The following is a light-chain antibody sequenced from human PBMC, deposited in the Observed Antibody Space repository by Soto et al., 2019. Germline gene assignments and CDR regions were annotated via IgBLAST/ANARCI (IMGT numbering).Light chain of an antibody. CDR3: QQHGGSPPYT. CDR2: GTS. CDR1: QTVHSSL. V-gene: IGKV3-20*01. Sequence: EVVLTQSPATLSLSPGDRATVSCRASQTVHSSLFAWYQQKGGQAPSLLIYGTSNRAAVIPDRFSGHGSGTDFPLTVDGLEPDDFAMYFCQQHGGSPPYTFGRGTRLEI. J-gene: IGKJ2*01.